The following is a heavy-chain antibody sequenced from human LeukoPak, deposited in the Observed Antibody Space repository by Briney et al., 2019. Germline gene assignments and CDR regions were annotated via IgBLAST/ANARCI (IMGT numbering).Heavy chain of an antibody. CDR3: AREGGPYRPLDY. J-gene: IGHJ4*02. CDR2: VHLSGRT. Sequence: PSETLSLTCGVSGGSISSTNWWTWVRAPRGEGLEWIGEVHLSGRTNYNPSLESRVTMSVDMSENHISLSVTSVTAADTAVYYCAREGGPYRPLDYSGQGTLVTVSS. V-gene: IGHV4-4*02. CDR1: GGSISSTNW. D-gene: IGHD1-26*01.